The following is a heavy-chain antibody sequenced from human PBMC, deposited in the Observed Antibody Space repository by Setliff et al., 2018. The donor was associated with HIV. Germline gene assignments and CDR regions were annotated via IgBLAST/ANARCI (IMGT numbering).Heavy chain of an antibody. CDR2: IIPIFESA. Sequence: SVKVSCKVSGYTLTELSIHWVRQAPGKGLEWMGGIIPIFESADYAQKFQGRVTITTDESTSTAYMDLSSLKSEDTAIYYCARTSGDAYNYEGAFDVWGQGTLVTVSS. J-gene: IGHJ3*01. V-gene: IGHV1-69*05. D-gene: IGHD5-12*01. CDR3: ARTSGDAYNYEGAFDV. CDR1: GYTLTELS.